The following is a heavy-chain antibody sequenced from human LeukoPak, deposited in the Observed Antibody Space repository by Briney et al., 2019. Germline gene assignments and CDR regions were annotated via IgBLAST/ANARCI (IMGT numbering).Heavy chain of an antibody. CDR2: IYTSGST. J-gene: IGHJ4*02. CDR3: ARQLYCGGDCYIPPGFDY. Sequence: SETLSLTCTVSGGSISSGSCYWSWIRQPAGKGLEWIGRIYTSGSTNYNPSLKSRVTISVDTSKNQFSLKLSSVTAADTAVYYCARQLYCGGDCYIPPGFDYWGQGTLVTVSS. CDR1: GGSISSGSCY. D-gene: IGHD2-21*02. V-gene: IGHV4-61*02.